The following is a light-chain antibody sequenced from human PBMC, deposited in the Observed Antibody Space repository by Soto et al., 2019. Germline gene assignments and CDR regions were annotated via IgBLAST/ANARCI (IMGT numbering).Light chain of an antibody. Sequence: RVMTHSPATVSVSPGESASLSCRASRTIGTNLGWYQQKPGQAPRLLISKTSTRATGVPARFSGSGSGTEFTLTITSLQSEDIAVYYCQQYADWPLTFGGGTKVDIK. J-gene: IGKJ4*01. CDR1: RTIGTN. CDR3: QQYADWPLT. V-gene: IGKV3-15*01. CDR2: KTS.